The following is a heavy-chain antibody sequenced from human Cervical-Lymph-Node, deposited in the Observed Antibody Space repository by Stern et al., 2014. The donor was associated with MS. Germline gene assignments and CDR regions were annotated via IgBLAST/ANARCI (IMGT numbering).Heavy chain of an antibody. J-gene: IGHJ6*02. Sequence: VQLVESGAEVKKPGSSGKVSCKASGGTFSSYAISWVRQAPGQGLEWMGGIIPIFGTANYAQKFQGRVTITADESTSTAYMELSSLRSEDTAVYYCVRAYYYYYGMDVWGQGTTVTVSS. CDR1: GGTFSSYA. CDR3: VRAYYYYYGMDV. V-gene: IGHV1-69*01. CDR2: IIPIFGTA.